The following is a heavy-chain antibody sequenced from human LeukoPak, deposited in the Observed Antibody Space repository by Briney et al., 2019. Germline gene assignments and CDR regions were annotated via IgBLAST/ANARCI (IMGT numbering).Heavy chain of an antibody. J-gene: IGHJ4*02. V-gene: IGHV3-66*02. CDR2: IYSGGST. D-gene: IGHD2-2*01. CDR1: GFTVSSNY. Sequence: GGPLRLSCAASGFTVSSNYMSWVRQAPGKGLEWVSVIYSGGSTSYADSVKGRFTISRDNSKNTLYLQMNSLRAEDTAVYYCARDLEGPAAVDDDYWGQGTLVTVSS. CDR3: ARDLEGPAAVDDDY.